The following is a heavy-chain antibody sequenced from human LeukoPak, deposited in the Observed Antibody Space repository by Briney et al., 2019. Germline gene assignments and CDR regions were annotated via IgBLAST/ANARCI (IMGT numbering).Heavy chain of an antibody. D-gene: IGHD5-24*01. CDR1: GYSFTSYW. V-gene: IGHV5-51*01. CDR3: ARLGRATNYYYYYMDV. CDR2: IYPGDSDT. J-gene: IGHJ6*03. Sequence: GESLKISCKGSGYSFTSYWIGWVRQMPGKGLEWMGIIYPGDSDTRCSPSFQGQVTISADKSISTAYLQWSSLKASDTAMYYCARLGRATNYYYYYMDVWGKGTTVTVSS.